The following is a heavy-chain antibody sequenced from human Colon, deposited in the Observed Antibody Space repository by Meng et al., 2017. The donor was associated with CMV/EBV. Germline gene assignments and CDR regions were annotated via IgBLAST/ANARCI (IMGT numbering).Heavy chain of an antibody. Sequence: LSCPASGFTFSNYWMHWVRQAPGEGLVWVSRINRDESITDYADSVKGQFTISRDNAKNTLSLQVNSLRAEDTAVYYCARAAPSGSYDFWGQGTLVTVSS. J-gene: IGHJ4*02. D-gene: IGHD1-26*01. CDR2: INRDESIT. V-gene: IGHV3-74*01. CDR3: ARAAPSGSYDF. CDR1: GFTFSNYW.